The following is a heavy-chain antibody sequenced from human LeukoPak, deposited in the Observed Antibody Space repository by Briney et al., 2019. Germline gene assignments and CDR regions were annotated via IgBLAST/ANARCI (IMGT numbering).Heavy chain of an antibody. Sequence: PGGSLRLSCAASGFTFNSHGIHWVRQAPGKGLEWVAFIRYDGSNKYYADFVKGRFTISRDNSKNTLYLQMNSLRAEDTALYYCAKGFGGGATDAVYYWGQGTLVTVSS. CDR1: GFTFNSHG. D-gene: IGHD1-26*01. V-gene: IGHV3-30*02. CDR2: IRYDGSNK. J-gene: IGHJ4*02. CDR3: AKGFGGGATDAVYY.